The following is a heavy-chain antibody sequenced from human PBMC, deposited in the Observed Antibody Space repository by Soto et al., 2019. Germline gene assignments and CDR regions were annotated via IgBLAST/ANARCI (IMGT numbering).Heavy chain of an antibody. D-gene: IGHD6-13*01. CDR2: IYYSGST. J-gene: IGHJ5*02. Sequence: SETLSLTCTVSGGSINTYYWSWIRQPPGKGLEWIGYIYYSGSTNYNPSLKSRVTISVDTSKNQFSLKLSSVTAADTAFYYCAGGDSSSRPYLFDPLGQGSLVTVSS. CDR1: GGSINTYY. CDR3: AGGDSSSRPYLFDP. V-gene: IGHV4-59*08.